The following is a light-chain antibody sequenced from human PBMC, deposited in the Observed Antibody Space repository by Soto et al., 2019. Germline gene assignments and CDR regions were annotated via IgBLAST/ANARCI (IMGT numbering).Light chain of an antibody. CDR3: QQYNNWPPIT. CDR1: QSVSSN. CDR2: GAS. J-gene: IGKJ5*01. V-gene: IGKV3-15*01. Sequence: EKVMTQSPATLSVSPGERATLSCRASQSVSSNLAWYQQKPGQAPRLLIYGASSRATDIPGRFSGSGSGTEFTLTISSLQSEDFAVYYCQQYNNWPPITFGQGTRLEIK.